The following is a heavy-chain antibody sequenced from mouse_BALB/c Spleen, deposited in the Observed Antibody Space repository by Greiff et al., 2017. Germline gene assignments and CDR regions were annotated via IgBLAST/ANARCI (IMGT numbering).Heavy chain of an antibody. D-gene: IGHD2-2*01. Sequence: EVKLMESGAELVRPGALVKLSCKASGFNIKDYYMHWVKQRPEQGLEWIGYINPYNDGTKYNEKFKGKATLTSDKSSSTAYMELSSLTSEDSAVYYCAKDGYDGAYYFDYWGQGTTLTVSS. J-gene: IGHJ2*01. CDR2: INPYNDGT. CDR3: AKDGYDGAYYFDY. CDR1: GFNIKDYY. V-gene: IGHV1-14*01.